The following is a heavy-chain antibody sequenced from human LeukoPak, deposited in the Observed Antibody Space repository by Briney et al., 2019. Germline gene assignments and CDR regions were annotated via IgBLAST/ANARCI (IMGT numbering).Heavy chain of an antibody. J-gene: IGHJ4*02. CDR3: ARRRYNWNAIDY. V-gene: IGHV3-11*01. D-gene: IGHD1-20*01. CDR1: GFTFSDYY. Sequence: GGSLRLSCAASGFTFSDYYMSWIRQAPGKGLEWVSYISSSGNIIYYADSVKGRFTISRDNAKNSLYLQMNSLRAEDTAVYYRARRRYNWNAIDYWGQGTLVTVSS. CDR2: ISSSGNII.